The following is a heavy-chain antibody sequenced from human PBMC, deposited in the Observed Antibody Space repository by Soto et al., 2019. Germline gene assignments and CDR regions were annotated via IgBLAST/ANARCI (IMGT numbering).Heavy chain of an antibody. CDR1: GFTFSSYA. V-gene: IGHV3-23*01. CDR2: ISGSGGST. D-gene: IGHD4-17*01. Sequence: PGGSLRPSCAASGFTFSSYAMSWVRPAPGKGLEWVSAISGSGGSTYYADSVKGRFTISRDNSKNTLYLQMNSLRAEDTAVYYCAKHPHDYGTAFDYWGQGTLVTVSS. CDR3: AKHPHDYGTAFDY. J-gene: IGHJ4*02.